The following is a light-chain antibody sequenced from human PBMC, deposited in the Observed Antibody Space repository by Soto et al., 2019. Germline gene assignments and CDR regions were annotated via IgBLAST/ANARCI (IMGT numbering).Light chain of an antibody. CDR1: SGSASTSYY. J-gene: IGLJ3*02. V-gene: IGLV8-61*01. CDR2: STN. Sequence: QAVVTQEPSFSVSPGGTVTLTCGLSSGSASTSYYPSWYQQTPGQAPRTLIYSTNTRSSGVPDRFSGSILGNKAALTITGAQADDESDYYCVLYMGSGISNWVFGGGTKLTVL. CDR3: VLYMGSGISNWV.